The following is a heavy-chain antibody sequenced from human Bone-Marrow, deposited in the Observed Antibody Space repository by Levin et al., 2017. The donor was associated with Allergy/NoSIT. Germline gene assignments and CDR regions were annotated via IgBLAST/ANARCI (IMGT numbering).Heavy chain of an antibody. CDR2: ISKDGSDK. D-gene: IGHD2-21*01. CDR3: VKDQELLRTSNDGFDI. CDR1: GFTFSSYG. J-gene: IGHJ3*02. Sequence: AGGSLRLSCAASGFTFSSYGMHWVRQAPGKGLEWVTLISKDGSDKYYSDSVKGRFTISRDNSKNTVYLQMYSLRPEDTALYYCVKDQELLRTSNDGFDIWGQGTMVTVSS. V-gene: IGHV3-30*18.